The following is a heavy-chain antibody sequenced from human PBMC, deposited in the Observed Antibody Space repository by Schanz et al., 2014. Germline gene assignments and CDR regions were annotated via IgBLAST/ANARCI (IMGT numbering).Heavy chain of an antibody. Sequence: EVQLVESGGGLVQPGGSLRLSCTASGFTFSDYWMSWVRQAPGKGLEWVSLISDSGDTAYYADSVKGRFTISSDSSKNTLYLQMNSLRAEDTAVYYCAKGRFGELSAFDIWGQGTMVTVSS. CDR3: AKGRFGELSAFDI. CDR1: GFTFSDYW. CDR2: ISDSGDTA. V-gene: IGHV3-23*04. D-gene: IGHD3-10*01. J-gene: IGHJ3*02.